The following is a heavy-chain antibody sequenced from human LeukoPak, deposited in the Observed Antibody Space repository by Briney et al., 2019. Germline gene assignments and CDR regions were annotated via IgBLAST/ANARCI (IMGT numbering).Heavy chain of an antibody. CDR2: ISSSGSTI. D-gene: IGHD3-10*01. CDR3: ARDARSITMVRGVITYGMDV. CDR1: GFTFSSYE. J-gene: IGHJ6*02. Sequence: GGSLRLSCAASGFTFSSYEMNWVRQAPGKGLEWVSYISSSGSTIYYADSVKGRFTISRDNAKNSLYLQMNSLRAEDTAVYYCARDARSITMVRGVITYGMDVWGQGTTVTVSS. V-gene: IGHV3-48*03.